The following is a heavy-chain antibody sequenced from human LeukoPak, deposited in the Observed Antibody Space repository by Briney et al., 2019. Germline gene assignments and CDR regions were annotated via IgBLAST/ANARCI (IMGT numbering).Heavy chain of an antibody. CDR3: AGRGITIFGVVTIPGWFDP. CDR2: IYYSGST. CDR1: GGSISSGGYY. V-gene: IGHV4-31*03. J-gene: IGHJ5*02. Sequence: SETLSLTCTVSGGSISSGGYYWSWIRQHPGKGLEWIGYIYYSGSTYYNPSLKSRVTISVDTSKNQFSLKLSSVTAADTAVYYCAGRGITIFGVVTIPGWFDPWGQGTLVTVSS. D-gene: IGHD3-3*01.